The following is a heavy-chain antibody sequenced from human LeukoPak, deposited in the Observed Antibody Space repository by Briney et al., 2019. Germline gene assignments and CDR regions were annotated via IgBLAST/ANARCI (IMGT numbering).Heavy chain of an antibody. CDR2: ISYDGSNK. Sequence: GGSLRLSCAASRFTFSSYAMHWVRQAPGKGLEWVAVISYDGSNKYYADSVKGRFTISRDNSKNTLYLQMNSLRAEDTAVYYCASLGIAAATDYWGQGALVTVSS. CDR3: ASLGIAAATDY. J-gene: IGHJ4*02. CDR1: RFTFSSYA. D-gene: IGHD6-13*01. V-gene: IGHV3-30*04.